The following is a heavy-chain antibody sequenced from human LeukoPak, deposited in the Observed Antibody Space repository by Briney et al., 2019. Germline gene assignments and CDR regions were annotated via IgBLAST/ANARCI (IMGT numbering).Heavy chain of an antibody. J-gene: IGHJ6*02. V-gene: IGHV1-2*02. CDR3: ARGRIAAAGFYYYYYGMDV. Sequence: GASVTVSCKASGYTFTGYYMHWVRQAPGQGLEWMGWINPNSGGTNYAQKFQGRVTMTRDTSISTAYMELSRLRSDDTAVYYCARGRIAAAGFYYYYYGMDVWGQGTTVTVSS. CDR1: GYTFTGYY. CDR2: INPNSGGT. D-gene: IGHD6-13*01.